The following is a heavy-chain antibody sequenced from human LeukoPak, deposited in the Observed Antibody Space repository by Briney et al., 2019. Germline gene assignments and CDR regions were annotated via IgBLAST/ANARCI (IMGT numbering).Heavy chain of an antibody. CDR3: ARGGSGSYHDPFDY. CDR1: GYSISSGYY. Sequence: SETLSLTCTVSGYSISSGYYWGWIRQPPGKGLEWIGSIYHSGSTYYNPSLKSRVTISVDTSKNQFPLKLSSVTAADTAVYYCARGGSGSYHDPFDYWGQGTLVTVSS. CDR2: IYHSGST. D-gene: IGHD3-10*01. V-gene: IGHV4-38-2*02. J-gene: IGHJ4*02.